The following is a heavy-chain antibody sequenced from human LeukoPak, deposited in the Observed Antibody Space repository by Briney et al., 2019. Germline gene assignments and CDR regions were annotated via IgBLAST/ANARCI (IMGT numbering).Heavy chain of an antibody. V-gene: IGHV1-46*01. J-gene: IGHJ4*02. CDR3: ATVGPWLRPEWELLGD. CDR2: INPSGGST. D-gene: IGHD1-26*01. CDR1: GYTFTSYY. Sequence: ASVKVSCKASGYTFTSYYMHWVRQAPGQGLEWMGIINPSGGSTSYAQKFQGRVTMTEDTSTDTAYMELSSLRSEDTAVYYCATVGPWLRPEWELLGDWGQGTLVTVSS.